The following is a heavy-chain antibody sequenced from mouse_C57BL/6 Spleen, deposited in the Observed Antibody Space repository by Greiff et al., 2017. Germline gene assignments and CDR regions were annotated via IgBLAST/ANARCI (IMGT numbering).Heavy chain of an antibody. CDR1: GYTFTGYW. V-gene: IGHV1-9*01. J-gene: IGHJ1*03. D-gene: IGHD1-1*01. CDR2: ILPGSCST. Sequence: VQLQQSGAELMKPGASVKLSCKATGYTFTGYWIEWVKQRPGHGLEWIGEILPGSCSTNYNEKFKGKATFTADTSTNTAYMQLSSLTTEDSAIYYCARRGSSNSYWYFDVWGTGTTVTVSS. CDR3: ARRGSSNSYWYFDV.